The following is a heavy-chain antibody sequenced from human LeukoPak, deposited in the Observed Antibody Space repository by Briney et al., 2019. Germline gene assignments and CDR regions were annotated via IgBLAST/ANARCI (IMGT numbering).Heavy chain of an antibody. CDR1: GYSFTSYW. CDR3: ARLTSPPGYYYYYMDV. V-gene: IGHV5-51*01. D-gene: IGHD3-10*01. Sequence: GESLKISCKGSGYSFTSYWIGWVRQMPGKGLEWMGIIYPGDSDTRYSPSFQGQVTISADKSISTAYLQWSSLKASDTAMYYCARLTSPPGYYYYYMDVWGKGTTVTISS. CDR2: IYPGDSDT. J-gene: IGHJ6*03.